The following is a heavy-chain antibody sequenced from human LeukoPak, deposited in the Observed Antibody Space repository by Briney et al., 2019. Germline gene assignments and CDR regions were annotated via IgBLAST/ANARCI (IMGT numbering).Heavy chain of an antibody. D-gene: IGHD1-20*01. CDR2: IYSGGST. CDR3: ARDLKTLNRITGTTSRSFYYMDV. CDR1: GFTVSSNY. Sequence: PGGSLRLSCAASGFTVSSNYMSWVRQAPGKGLEWVSVIYSGGSTHYADSVKGRFTISRDNSKNTLYLQMNSLRAEDTALYYCARDLKTLNRITGTTSRSFYYMDVWGKGTTVTVSS. J-gene: IGHJ6*03. V-gene: IGHV3-53*01.